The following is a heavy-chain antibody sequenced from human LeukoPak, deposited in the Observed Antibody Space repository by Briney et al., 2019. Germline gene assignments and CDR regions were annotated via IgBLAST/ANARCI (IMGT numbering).Heavy chain of an antibody. CDR3: ARESDPYYYDSSGHFDY. J-gene: IGHJ4*02. CDR2: ISAYNGNT. CDR1: GCTFTSYG. V-gene: IGHV1-18*01. D-gene: IGHD3-22*01. Sequence: ASVKVSCKASGCTFTSYGISWVRQAPGQGLEWMGWISAYNGNTNYAQKLQGRVTMTTDTSTSTAYMELRSLRSDDTAVYYCARESDPYYYDSSGHFDYWGQGTLVTVSS.